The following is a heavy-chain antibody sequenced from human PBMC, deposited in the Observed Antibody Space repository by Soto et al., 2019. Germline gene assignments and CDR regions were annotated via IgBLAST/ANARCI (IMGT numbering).Heavy chain of an antibody. D-gene: IGHD3-10*01. CDR1: GFTFTTYA. CDR2: MSSDGSNT. V-gene: IGHV3-30-3*01. CDR3: ARDLWSECFGERFVY. J-gene: IGHJ4*02. Sequence: QVQLVESGGGVVQPGRSLRLSCVASGFTFTTYAMQWVRQAPGKGLEWVAVMSSDGSNTYYADSVKGRFTISRDNSKNTRYLQMGSLRAEDTAVYFCARDLWSECFGERFVYGGQGTLVTVSS.